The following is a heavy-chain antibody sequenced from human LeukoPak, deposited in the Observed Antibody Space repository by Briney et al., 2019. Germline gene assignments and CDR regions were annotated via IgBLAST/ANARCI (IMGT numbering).Heavy chain of an antibody. CDR3: ARDPPHDPWDWFDP. V-gene: IGHV1-69*04. CDR2: IIPILGIA. Sequence: ASVKVSCKASGGTFSSYTISWVRLAPGQGLEWMGRIIPILGIANYAQKFQGRVTITADKSTSTAYMELSSLRSEDTAVYYCARDPPHDPWDWFDPWGQGALVTVSS. D-gene: IGHD3-16*01. J-gene: IGHJ5*02. CDR1: GGTFSSYT.